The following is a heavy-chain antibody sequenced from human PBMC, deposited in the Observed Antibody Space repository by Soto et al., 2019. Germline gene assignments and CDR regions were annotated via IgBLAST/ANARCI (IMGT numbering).Heavy chain of an antibody. V-gene: IGHV4-34*01. CDR3: ARGRLRQPRSTGRPYYFDY. J-gene: IGHJ4*02. CDR2: INHSGST. D-gene: IGHD2-8*02. Sequence: AVYGGSFSGYYWSWIRQPPGKGLEWIGEINHSGSTNYNPSLKSRVTISVDTSKNQFSLKLSSVTAADTAVYYCARGRLRQPRSTGRPYYFDYWGQGTLVTVSS. CDR1: GGSFSGYY.